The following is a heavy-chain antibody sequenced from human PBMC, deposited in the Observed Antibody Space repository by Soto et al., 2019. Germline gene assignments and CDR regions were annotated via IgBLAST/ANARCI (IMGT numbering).Heavy chain of an antibody. Sequence: ESGGGLVKPGGSLRLSCAASGFTFSSYSMNWVRQAPGKGLEWVSSISSSSSYIYYADSVKGRFTISRDNAKNSLYLQMNSLGAEDTAVYYCARNWGYYYYYGMDVWGQGTTVTVSS. J-gene: IGHJ6*02. CDR2: ISSSSSYI. V-gene: IGHV3-21*01. CDR3: ARNWGYYYYYGMDV. D-gene: IGHD7-27*01. CDR1: GFTFSSYS.